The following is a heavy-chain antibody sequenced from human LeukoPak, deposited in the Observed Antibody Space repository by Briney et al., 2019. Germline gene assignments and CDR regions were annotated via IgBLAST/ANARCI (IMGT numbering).Heavy chain of an antibody. D-gene: IGHD2-8*02. V-gene: IGHV4-39*01. Sequence: SSETLSLTCTVNGGSISTRNHYRDWLRQPPGKGLEWIGSIGYTGTSNSNPSLKSRVTLSVDTSKNQVSLTLSSVTAADTAVYFCARRMGSGATYPRTFDYWGQGTLVTVSS. CDR3: ARRMGSGATYPRTFDY. J-gene: IGHJ4*02. CDR2: IGYTGTS. CDR1: GGSISTRNHY.